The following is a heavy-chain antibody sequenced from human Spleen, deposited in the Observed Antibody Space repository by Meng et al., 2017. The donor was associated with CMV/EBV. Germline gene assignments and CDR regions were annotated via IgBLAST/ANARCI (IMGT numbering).Heavy chain of an antibody. CDR1: GFTFDNYV. J-gene: IGHJ6*02. Sequence: GESLKISCAASGFTFDNYVMNWVRQAPGKGLEWVSSITSVSTYTYYADSLKGRFTISRDNAKNSLYLQMSSLRAEDTGVYYCTSLIVVVPAATDYYYYGMDVWGQGTTVTVSS. D-gene: IGHD2-2*01. CDR2: ITSVSTYT. CDR3: TSLIVVVPAATDYYYYGMDV. V-gene: IGHV3-21*01.